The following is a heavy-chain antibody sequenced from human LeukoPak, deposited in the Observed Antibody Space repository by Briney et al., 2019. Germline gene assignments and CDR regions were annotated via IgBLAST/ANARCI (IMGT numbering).Heavy chain of an antibody. CDR3: ARAGGSTVSHSDY. J-gene: IGHJ4*02. D-gene: IGHD4-17*01. Sequence: GGSLRLSCAASGFTFSNYGMNWVRQAPGKGLEWVSRISGTGGTTFYADSVKGRFTISRDNSKNTLYLQMNSLRAEDTAVYYCARAGGSTVSHSDYWGQGTLVTVSS. CDR1: GFTFSNYG. CDR2: ISGTGGTT. V-gene: IGHV3-23*01.